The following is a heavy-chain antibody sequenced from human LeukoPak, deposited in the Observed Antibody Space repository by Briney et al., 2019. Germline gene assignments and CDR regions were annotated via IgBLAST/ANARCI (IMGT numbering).Heavy chain of an antibody. CDR1: GGSISSGGYS. V-gene: IGHV4-30-2*01. J-gene: IGHJ3*02. CDR2: IYHSGST. Sequence: PSETLSLTCAVSGGSISSGGYSWSWIRQPPGKGLERIGYIYHSGSTYYNPSLKSRVTISVDRSKNQFSLKLSSVTAADTAVYYCAGMTTVTALGAFDIWGQGTMVTVSS. CDR3: AGMTTVTALGAFDI. D-gene: IGHD4-17*01.